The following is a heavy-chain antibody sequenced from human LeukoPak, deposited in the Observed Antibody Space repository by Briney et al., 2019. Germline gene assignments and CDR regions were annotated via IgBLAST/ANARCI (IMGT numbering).Heavy chain of an antibody. J-gene: IGHJ4*02. V-gene: IGHV3-23*01. CDR3: AKGPRQQLVTRFDN. CDR2: ISASGGST. Sequence: AGGSLRLSCAASGFTSSTHAMSWVRQAPGKGLEWVSDISASGGSTYYADFVKGRFTVSRDNSKNTLYLQMSSLRADDTAVYYCAKGPRQQLVTRFDNWGQGTLVTVSS. CDR1: GFTSSTHA. D-gene: IGHD6-13*01.